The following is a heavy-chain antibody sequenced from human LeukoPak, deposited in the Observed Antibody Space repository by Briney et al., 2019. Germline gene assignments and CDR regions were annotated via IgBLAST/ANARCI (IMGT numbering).Heavy chain of an antibody. CDR2: FDPEDGET. CDR1: GYTLTELS. V-gene: IGHV1-24*01. J-gene: IGHJ4*02. D-gene: IGHD5-12*01. CDR3: ATGRYGGYLYFDY. Sequence: ASVRVSCKVSGYTLTELSMHWVRQAPGKGLEWVGGFDPEDGETIYAQKFQGRVTMTEDTSTDTAYMELSSLRSEDTAVYYCATGRYGGYLYFDYWGQGTLVTVSS.